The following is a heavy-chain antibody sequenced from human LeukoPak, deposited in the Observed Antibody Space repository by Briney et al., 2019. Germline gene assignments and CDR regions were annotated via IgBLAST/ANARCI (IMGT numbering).Heavy chain of an antibody. J-gene: IGHJ4*02. D-gene: IGHD5-24*01. CDR2: ISWNSGSI. V-gene: IGHV3-9*01. CDR1: GFTFSSYG. CDR3: AKDGRWLPHYYFDY. Sequence: PGRSLRLSCAASGFTFSSYGMHWVRQAPGKGLEWVSGISWNSGSIGYADSVKGRFTISRDNAKSSLYLQMNSLRAEDTALYYCAKDGRWLPHYYFDYWGQGTLVTVSS.